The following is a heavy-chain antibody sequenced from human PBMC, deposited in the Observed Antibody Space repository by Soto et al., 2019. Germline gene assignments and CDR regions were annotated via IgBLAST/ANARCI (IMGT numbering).Heavy chain of an antibody. Sequence: PGESLKISCKGSGYSFTSYWISWVRQMPGKGLEWMGRIDPSDSYTNYSPSFQGHVAISAGKSISTAYLQWSSLKASDTAMYYWARGAAANYDGMDVWGQGTTVTVSS. V-gene: IGHV5-10-1*01. CDR2: IDPSDSYT. CDR3: ARGAAANYDGMDV. D-gene: IGHD6-13*01. J-gene: IGHJ6*02. CDR1: GYSFTSYW.